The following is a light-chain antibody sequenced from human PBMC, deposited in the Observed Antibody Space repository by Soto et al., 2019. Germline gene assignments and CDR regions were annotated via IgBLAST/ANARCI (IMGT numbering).Light chain of an antibody. CDR2: YDS. V-gene: IGLV3-21*04. CDR1: NIGSKS. J-gene: IGLJ3*02. CDR3: QVWDSSSDPREV. Sequence: SYELTQPPSVSVAPGKTARITCGGNNIGSKSVHWYQQKPGQAPVLVIYYDSDRPSGIPERFSGSNSGNTATLTISRVEAGDEADYYCQVWDSSSDPREVFGGGTKLTVL.